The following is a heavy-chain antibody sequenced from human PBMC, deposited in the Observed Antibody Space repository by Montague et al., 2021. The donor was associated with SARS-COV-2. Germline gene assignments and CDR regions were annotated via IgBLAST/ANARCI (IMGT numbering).Heavy chain of an antibody. V-gene: IGHV4-34*01. Sequence: SETLSLTCAVYGGSFSGYYWSWIRQPPGKGLEWIGEINHGGSTNYNPSLKSRVTISVDTSKNQFSLKLSSVTAADTAVYYCARDRPPVATTFDYYYYGTDVWGQGTTVTVSS. CDR3: ARDRPPVATTFDYYYYGTDV. J-gene: IGHJ6*02. CDR2: INHGGST. CDR1: GGSFSGYY. D-gene: IGHD5-12*01.